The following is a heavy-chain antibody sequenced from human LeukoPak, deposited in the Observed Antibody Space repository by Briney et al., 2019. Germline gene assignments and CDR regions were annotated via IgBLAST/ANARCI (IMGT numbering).Heavy chain of an antibody. D-gene: IGHD3-3*01. J-gene: IGHJ4*02. V-gene: IGHV3-74*01. Sequence: GGSLRLPCVASGLTLSTYWMHWVRQSPGKGLVWVSYISPDGTITRYADSVKGRFTISRDNAKNTLYLQMNSLRAEDTAVYYCATPWSYWGQGTLVTVSS. CDR1: GLTLSTYW. CDR2: ISPDGTIT. CDR3: ATPWSY.